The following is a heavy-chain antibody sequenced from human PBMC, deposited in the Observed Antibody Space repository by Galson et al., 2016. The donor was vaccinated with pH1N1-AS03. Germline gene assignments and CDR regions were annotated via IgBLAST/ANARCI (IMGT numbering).Heavy chain of an antibody. D-gene: IGHD2-21*02. V-gene: IGHV4-59*08. CDR2: VYDSGGI. CDR1: GGSIGSYY. Sequence: LSLTCTVSGGSIGSYYWSLIRQPPGMGLEWIGYVYDSGGINYNPSLKSRVTISVDTSKNQFSLKLSSVTAADTAVYYCARIVVVTPSYWYFGLWGRGTLVAVSS. J-gene: IGHJ2*01. CDR3: ARIVVVTPSYWYFGL.